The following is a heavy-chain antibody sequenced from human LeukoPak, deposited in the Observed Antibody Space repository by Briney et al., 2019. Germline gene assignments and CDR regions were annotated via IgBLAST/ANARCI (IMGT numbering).Heavy chain of an antibody. Sequence: SETLSLTCAVYGGSFSGYYWSWIRQPPGKGLEWIGEINHSGSTNYNPSLKSRVTISVDTSKNQFSLKLSSVTAADTAVYYCARAVLATKSEHWFDPWGQGILVTVSS. V-gene: IGHV4-34*01. CDR2: INHSGST. J-gene: IGHJ5*02. CDR3: ARAVLATKSEHWFDP. D-gene: IGHD2-8*01. CDR1: GGSFSGYY.